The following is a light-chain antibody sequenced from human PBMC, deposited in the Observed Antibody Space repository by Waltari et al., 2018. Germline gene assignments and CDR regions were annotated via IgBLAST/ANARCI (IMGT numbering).Light chain of an antibody. Sequence: EIVLTQSPATLSLSPGERATLSCRASKSARSYVAWYQQKPGQAPRLLIYDTSNRATGTPVRFSGSGSGTDFTLTISSLEPEDFAVYYCQQRSEWPLTFGGGTKVEIK. CDR1: KSARSY. J-gene: IGKJ4*01. CDR2: DTS. CDR3: QQRSEWPLT. V-gene: IGKV3-11*01.